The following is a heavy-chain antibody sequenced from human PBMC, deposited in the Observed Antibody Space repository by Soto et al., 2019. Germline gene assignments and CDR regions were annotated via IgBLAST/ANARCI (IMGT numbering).Heavy chain of an antibody. CDR3: AKLRYFDWLFDY. D-gene: IGHD3-9*01. V-gene: IGHV4-59*01. CDR1: GGSISGYY. J-gene: IGHJ4*02. Sequence: SETLSLTCTVSGGSISGYYWSWIRQPPGEGLEWLGYIHYSGSTNYNPSLKSRVTMSLDTSKTQFSLRLISMTAADTAVYYCAKLRYFDWLFDYWGQGTLVTVSS. CDR2: IHYSGST.